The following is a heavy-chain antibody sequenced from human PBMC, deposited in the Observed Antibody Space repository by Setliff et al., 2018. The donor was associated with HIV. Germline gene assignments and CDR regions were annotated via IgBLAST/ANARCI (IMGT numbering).Heavy chain of an antibody. J-gene: IGHJ5*02. CDR2: INPNSGGT. CDR3: ARDGINSDSSSWYSVNWFDP. Sequence: ASVKVSCKASGYTFTGNYMHWVRQAPGQGLEWMGWINPNSGGTNYAQKFQGRVTMTRDTSISTAYMELSRLRSDDTAVYYCARDGINSDSSSWYSVNWFDPWGQGTLVTVSS. D-gene: IGHD6-13*01. V-gene: IGHV1-2*02. CDR1: GYTFTGNY.